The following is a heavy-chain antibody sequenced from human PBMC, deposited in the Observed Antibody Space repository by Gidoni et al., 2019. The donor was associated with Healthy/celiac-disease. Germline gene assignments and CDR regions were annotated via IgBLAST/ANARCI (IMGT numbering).Heavy chain of an antibody. Sequence: AASGFTFSSYSMNWVRQAPGKGLEWVESISSSSSYIYYADSVKVRFPISRDNAKNSLYLQMNSLRAEDTAVYYCARVGVLRFLEWLDYYGMDVWGQGTTVTVSS. CDR1: GFTFSSYS. CDR2: ISSSSSYI. V-gene: IGHV3-21*01. D-gene: IGHD3-3*01. J-gene: IGHJ6*02. CDR3: ARVGVLRFLEWLDYYGMDV.